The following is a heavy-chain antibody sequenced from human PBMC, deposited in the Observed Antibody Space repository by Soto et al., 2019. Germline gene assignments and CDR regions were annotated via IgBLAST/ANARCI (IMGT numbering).Heavy chain of an antibody. V-gene: IGHV1-46*01. Sequence: ASLKVSCKASGYTFTSYYMHWVRQAPGQGLEWMGIINPSGGSTSYAQKFQGRVTMTRDTSTSTVYMELSSLRSEDTAVYYCARGAFYYYDSSGPNTVWPEDAFDIWG. J-gene: IGHJ3*02. D-gene: IGHD3-22*01. CDR2: INPSGGST. CDR3: ARGAFYYYDSSGPNTVWPEDAFDI. CDR1: GYTFTSYY.